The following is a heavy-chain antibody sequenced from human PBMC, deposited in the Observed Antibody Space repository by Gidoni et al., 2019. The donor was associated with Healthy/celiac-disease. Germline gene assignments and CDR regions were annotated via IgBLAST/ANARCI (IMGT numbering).Heavy chain of an antibody. J-gene: IGHJ4*02. Sequence: EVQLVESGGGLVQPGGSLRLSCAASGFTFSSYWMSWVRQAPGKGLEWVANIKQDGSEKYYVDSVKGRFTISRDNAKNSLYLQMNSLRAEDTAVYCCARAIRGQWLVWFDYWGQGTLVTVSS. CDR2: IKQDGSEK. V-gene: IGHV3-7*01. D-gene: IGHD6-19*01. CDR1: GFTFSSYW. CDR3: ARAIRGQWLVWFDY.